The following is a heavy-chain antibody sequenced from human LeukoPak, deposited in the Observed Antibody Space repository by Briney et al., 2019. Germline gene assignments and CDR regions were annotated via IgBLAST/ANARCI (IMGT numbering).Heavy chain of an antibody. D-gene: IGHD6-6*01. Sequence: SETLSLTCTVSGGSISSYYWSWIRQPPGKGPEWIGYIYYSGSTNYNPSLKSRVTISVDTSKNQFSLKLSSVTAADTAVYYCARDRQLADAFDIWGQGTMVTVSS. CDR3: ARDRQLADAFDI. CDR2: IYYSGST. J-gene: IGHJ3*02. CDR1: GGSISSYY. V-gene: IGHV4-59*01.